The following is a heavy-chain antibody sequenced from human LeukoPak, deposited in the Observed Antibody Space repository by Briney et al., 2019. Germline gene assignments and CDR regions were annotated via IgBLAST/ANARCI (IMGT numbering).Heavy chain of an antibody. CDR2: ISDRGGST. V-gene: IGHV3-23*01. D-gene: IGHD6-6*01. Sequence: GGSLRLSCAASGFTFSSYAMSWVRQAPGKGLEWVSTISDRGGSTYYADSVKGRFTISRDNSKNTLYLQMNSLRAEDTTVYYCAKAKAPYSSSPIDYWGQGTLVTVSS. CDR1: GFTFSSYA. CDR3: AKAKAPYSSSPIDY. J-gene: IGHJ4*02.